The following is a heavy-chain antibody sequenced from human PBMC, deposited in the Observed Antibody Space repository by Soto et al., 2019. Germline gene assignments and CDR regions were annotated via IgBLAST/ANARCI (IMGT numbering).Heavy chain of an antibody. CDR2: ISGSGGST. J-gene: IGHJ6*02. D-gene: IGHD3-10*01. V-gene: IGHV3-23*01. CDR3: ARDPEYYGSGSDTNGLDV. CDR1: GFTFSNYA. Sequence: EVHLLESGGGLVQPGGSLRLSCAASGFTFSNYAMSWVRQAPGKGLEWVSAISGSGGSTNYADSVKGRFTISRDNVKKTVYLQMSSLRAEDTAVYYCARDPEYYGSGSDTNGLDVWGQGTTVTVSS.